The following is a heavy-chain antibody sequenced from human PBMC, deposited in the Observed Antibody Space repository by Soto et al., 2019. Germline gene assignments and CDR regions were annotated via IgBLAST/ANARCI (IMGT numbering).Heavy chain of an antibody. D-gene: IGHD4-17*01. CDR2: IIPIFGTA. CDR3: ASRPTVATETADY. V-gene: IGHV1-69*13. Sequence: ASVKVSCKASGGTFSSYAISWVRQAPGQGLEWMGGIIPIFGTANYAQKFQGRVTITADESTSTAYMELSSLRSEDTAVYYCASRPTVATETADYWGQGTLVTVSS. CDR1: GGTFSSYA. J-gene: IGHJ4*02.